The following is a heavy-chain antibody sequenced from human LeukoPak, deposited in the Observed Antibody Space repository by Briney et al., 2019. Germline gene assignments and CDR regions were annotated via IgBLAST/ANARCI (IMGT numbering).Heavy chain of an antibody. CDR3: TRGGYGGPRVAFDY. Sequence: ASVRVSCKASGYTFTRYYMHWVRQAPGQGLEWMGIISPSGASTSYAQKFQGRVTMTRDTSTSTVYMELSSLRSEDTAVYYCTRGGYGGPRVAFDYWGQGTLVTVSS. D-gene: IGHD1-1*01. J-gene: IGHJ4*02. CDR1: GYTFTRYY. CDR2: ISPSGAST. V-gene: IGHV1-46*01.